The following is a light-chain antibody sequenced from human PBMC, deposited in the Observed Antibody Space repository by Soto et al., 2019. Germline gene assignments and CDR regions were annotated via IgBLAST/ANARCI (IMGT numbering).Light chain of an antibody. Sequence: DIQMTQSPSSLSASVGDRVTITCRASQSISSYVNWYQQKPGKAPKHLIYAASSLQSGVTSRFSCSGSGTDVTLTISSLQPEEYATYYCQQSYSTPLTFGGGTKVEIK. V-gene: IGKV1-39*01. CDR1: QSISSY. CDR3: QQSYSTPLT. CDR2: AAS. J-gene: IGKJ4*01.